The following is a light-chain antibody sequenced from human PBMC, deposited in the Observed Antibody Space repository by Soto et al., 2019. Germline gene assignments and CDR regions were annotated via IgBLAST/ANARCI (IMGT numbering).Light chain of an antibody. J-gene: IGLJ2*01. CDR2: DVS. CDR1: SSDVGGYNY. V-gene: IGLV2-14*01. Sequence: QSVRTQPASVSGSPGQSITISGTGTSSDVGGYNYVSWYQQHPGKAPKLMIYDVSNRPSGVSNRFSGSKSGNTAALTISGLQAEDEADYYCSSYTISSTLVFGGVTKLTVL. CDR3: SSYTISSTLV.